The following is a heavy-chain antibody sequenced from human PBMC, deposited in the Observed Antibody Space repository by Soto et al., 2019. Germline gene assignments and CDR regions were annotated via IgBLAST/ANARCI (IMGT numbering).Heavy chain of an antibody. Sequence: QVQLQQWGAGLLKPSETLSLTCAVYGGSFSGYYWNWIRQPPGKGLEWIGEINHSGSTNYNPSLQRRFPLSVDTSKNQSSLKLSSVTAADTAVYYCARGWGRIFDYWGQGTLVTVSS. CDR1: GGSFSGYY. J-gene: IGHJ4*02. CDR3: ARGWGRIFDY. D-gene: IGHD7-27*01. CDR2: INHSGST. V-gene: IGHV4-34*01.